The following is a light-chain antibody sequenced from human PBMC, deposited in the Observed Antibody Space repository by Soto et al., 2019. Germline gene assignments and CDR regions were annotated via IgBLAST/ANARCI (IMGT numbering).Light chain of an antibody. CDR1: QGVSSW. CDR3: QQADRLPLT. J-gene: IGKJ4*01. Sequence: DIQMTQSPSSVSASVGDRVTITCRASQGVSSWLAWYQQKTGKTPSLLIYRASSLQNGVPSRFSGSGSETDFTPPISTLQPEDFATYYRQQADRLPLTLGGRTTVDIK. V-gene: IGKV1-12*01. CDR2: RAS.